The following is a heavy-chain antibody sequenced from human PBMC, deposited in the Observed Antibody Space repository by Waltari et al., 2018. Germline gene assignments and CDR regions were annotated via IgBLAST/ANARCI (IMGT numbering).Heavy chain of an antibody. Sequence: QVQLVQSGAEVKKPGASVKVSCKASGYTFTIYYMHWVRQAPGQGLEWMGIINPSGGSTSNGQKFQGRVTMARDTATSTGYMELSSLRSEDTAVYYCGRSPVRRGSYFDYWGQGTLVTVSS. D-gene: IGHD1-26*01. CDR3: GRSPVRRGSYFDY. CDR1: GYTFTIYY. V-gene: IGHV1-46*01. CDR2: INPSGGST. J-gene: IGHJ4*02.